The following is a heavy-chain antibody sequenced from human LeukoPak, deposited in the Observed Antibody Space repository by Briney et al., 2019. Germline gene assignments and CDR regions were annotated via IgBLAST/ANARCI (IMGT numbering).Heavy chain of an antibody. Sequence: GGSLRLSCSASGFKFGDYAMTWVRQAPGKGLEWVALIRSSVYGGTAEYAASVKGRFTASRHDSKNVAYLQMDRLRVEDTGTYYCTTETGYILEYYFDFWGQGTLVAVSS. D-gene: IGHD2-15*01. CDR2: IRSSVYGGTA. CDR3: TTETGYILEYYFDF. J-gene: IGHJ4*02. V-gene: IGHV3-49*04. CDR1: GFKFGDYA.